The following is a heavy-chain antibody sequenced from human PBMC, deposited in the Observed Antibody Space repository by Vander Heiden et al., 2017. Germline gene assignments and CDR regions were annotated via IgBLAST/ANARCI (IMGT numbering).Heavy chain of an antibody. CDR2: IIPIFGTA. D-gene: IGHD5-18*01. Sequence: QVQLVQSGAEVTKPGSSVKVSCKASGGTFSSYAISWVRQAPGQGLEWMGGIIPIFGTANYAQKFQGRVTITADESTSTAYMELSSLRSEDTAVYYCARGKYSYGSRYYYYGMDVWGQGTTVTVSS. J-gene: IGHJ6*02. V-gene: IGHV1-69*01. CDR3: ARGKYSYGSRYYYYGMDV. CDR1: GGTFSSYA.